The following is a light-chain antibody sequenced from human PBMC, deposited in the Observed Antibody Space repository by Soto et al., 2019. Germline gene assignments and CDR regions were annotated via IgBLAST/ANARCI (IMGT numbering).Light chain of an antibody. V-gene: IGKV3-11*01. CDR2: DAS. CDR3: QQRSNWPLT. Sequence: EIVLTQSPATLSLSPGERATLSCRASQSVSSYLVWYQHKPGQAPRLLIYDASNRATGIPARFSGSGSGTDFTLTISSLEPEDFAVYYCQQRSNWPLTLGGGTKVEIK. J-gene: IGKJ4*01. CDR1: QSVSSY.